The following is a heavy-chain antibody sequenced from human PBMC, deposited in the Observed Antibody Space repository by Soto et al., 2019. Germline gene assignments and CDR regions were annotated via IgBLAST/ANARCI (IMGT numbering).Heavy chain of an antibody. CDR2: IDAGGGGT. CDR1: GFTFSIYA. Sequence: EVQLLESGGGLMQPGGSLRLSCAASGFTFSIYAMGWVRQAPGKGLEWVSAIDAGGGGTYYADSVKGRFTISRDNSKNTLYLQMDNLRTEDTAHYYCAKDRVPNGSSGYYSRLLDHWGQGTLVAVSS. J-gene: IGHJ4*02. D-gene: IGHD3-22*01. CDR3: AKDRVPNGSSGYYSRLLDH. V-gene: IGHV3-23*01.